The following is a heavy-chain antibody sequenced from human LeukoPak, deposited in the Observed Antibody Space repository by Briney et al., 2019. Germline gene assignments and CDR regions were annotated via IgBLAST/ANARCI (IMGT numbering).Heavy chain of an antibody. CDR3: TALGYPQYFHH. CDR2: IKSKTNGGTT. Sequence: GGSLRLSCAASGFIFNSYAMSWVRQAPGKGLEWVGRIKSKTNGGTTDYAAPVKGRFTISRDDSKNTLYFQMNSLKTEDTAVYYCTALGYPQYFHHWGQGTLVTVSS. J-gene: IGHJ4*02. D-gene: IGHD2-15*01. V-gene: IGHV3-15*01. CDR1: GFIFNSYA.